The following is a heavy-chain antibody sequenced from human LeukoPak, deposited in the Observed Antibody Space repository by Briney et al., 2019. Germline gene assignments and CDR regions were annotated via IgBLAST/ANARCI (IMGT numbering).Heavy chain of an antibody. D-gene: IGHD3-10*01. Sequence: GGSLRLPCVASGFTFSSNGMHWVRQAPGKGLEWVTFIQYDGSKKYYADSVKGRFTISRDNSKNTLYLEMNSLRAEDTAVYYCAKDIGSYYDYWGQGILVTVSS. CDR2: IQYDGSKK. CDR1: GFTFSSNG. CDR3: AKDIGSYYDY. V-gene: IGHV3-30*02. J-gene: IGHJ4*02.